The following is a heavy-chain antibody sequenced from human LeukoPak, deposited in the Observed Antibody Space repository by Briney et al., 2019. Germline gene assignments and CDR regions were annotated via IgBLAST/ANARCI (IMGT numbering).Heavy chain of an antibody. V-gene: IGHV1-2*02. J-gene: IGHJ6*03. CDR3: ATWRGYYGSGSYGYYYYYMDV. CDR2: INPNSGGT. D-gene: IGHD3-10*01. Sequence: GASVKVSCKASGYTFTGYYMHWVRQAPGQGLEWMGWINPNSGGTNYAQKFQGRVTMTRDTSISTAYMELSRLRSDDTAVYYCATWRGYYGSGSYGYYYYYMDVWGKGTTVTISS. CDR1: GYTFTGYY.